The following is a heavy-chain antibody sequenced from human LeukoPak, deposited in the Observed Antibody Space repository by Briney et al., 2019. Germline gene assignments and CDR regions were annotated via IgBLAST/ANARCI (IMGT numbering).Heavy chain of an antibody. Sequence: PGGSLRLSCAASGFTFSSYAMSWVRQAPGKGLEWVSAISGSGGSTYYADSVKGRFTISRDNSKNTLYLQMNSLRAGDTAVYYCAKDPNYYDSRLYFDYWGQGTLVTVSS. CDR1: GFTFSSYA. D-gene: IGHD3-22*01. J-gene: IGHJ4*02. CDR3: AKDPNYYDSRLYFDY. V-gene: IGHV3-23*01. CDR2: ISGSGGST.